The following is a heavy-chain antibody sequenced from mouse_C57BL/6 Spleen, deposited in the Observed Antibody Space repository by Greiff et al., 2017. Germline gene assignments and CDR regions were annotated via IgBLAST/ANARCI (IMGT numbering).Heavy chain of an antibody. Sequence: EVKVVESGGDLVKPGGSLKLSCAASGFTFSSYGMSWVRQTPDKRLEWVATMSSGGSYTYYPDSVKGRFTISRDNAKNTLYLQMSSLKSEDTAMYYCARQELTYYFDYWGQGTTLTVSS. CDR2: MSSGGSYT. V-gene: IGHV5-6*01. J-gene: IGHJ2*01. CDR1: GFTFSSYG. D-gene: IGHD4-1*01. CDR3: ARQELTYYFDY.